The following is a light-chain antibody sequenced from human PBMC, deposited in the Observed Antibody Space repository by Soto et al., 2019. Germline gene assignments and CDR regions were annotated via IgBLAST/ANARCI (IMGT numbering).Light chain of an antibody. V-gene: IGKV2-28*01. J-gene: IGKJ1*01. CDR1: QSLLHSNGYNY. CDR2: LGY. CDR3: MQALQTPWT. Sequence: DIVMTQSPLSLPVTPGEPASISCRSSQSLLHSNGYNYLAWYLQKPGQSQQLLTYLGYDRASGVPDRFSGSVSGTDFTLKISRVEAEDVGVYYCMQALQTPWTFGQGTKVEIK.